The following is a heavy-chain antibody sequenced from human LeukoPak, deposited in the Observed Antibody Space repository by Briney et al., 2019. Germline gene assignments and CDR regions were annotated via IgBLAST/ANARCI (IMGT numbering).Heavy chain of an antibody. Sequence: SETLSLTCTVSGGSISSGGYYWSWIRQHPGKGLEWIGYIYYSGSTYYNPSLKSRVTISVDTSKNQFSLKLSSVTAADTAVYYCARLYFDSTYYFDYWGQGTLVTVSS. CDR3: ARLYFDSTYYFDY. CDR1: GGSISSGGYY. CDR2: IYYSGST. D-gene: IGHD3-9*01. V-gene: IGHV4-31*03. J-gene: IGHJ4*02.